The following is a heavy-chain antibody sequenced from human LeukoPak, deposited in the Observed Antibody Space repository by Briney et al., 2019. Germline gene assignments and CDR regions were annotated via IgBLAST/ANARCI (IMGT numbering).Heavy chain of an antibody. J-gene: IGHJ4*02. CDR3: ARDYPTSGVVSIFDY. Sequence: GGSLRLSCAGSGFTFSSYAMSWVRQAPGKGLEWVSAITSSGGSTYYADSVKGRFTISRDNSKSTLYLQMNSLRAEDTAVYYCARDYPTSGVVSIFDYWGQGTLVSVSS. CDR1: GFTFSSYA. V-gene: IGHV3-23*01. CDR2: ITSSGGST. D-gene: IGHD3-3*01.